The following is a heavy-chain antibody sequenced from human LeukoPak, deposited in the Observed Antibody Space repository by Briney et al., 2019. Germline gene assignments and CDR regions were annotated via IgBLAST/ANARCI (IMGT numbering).Heavy chain of an antibody. Sequence: GGSLRLSCAASGFTFSSYAMHWVRQAPGKGLEWVAVISYDGSNKYYADSVKGRFTISRDNSKNTLYLQMNSLRAEDTAVYYCAKDGYYGSGSYIDYWGQGTLVTVSS. J-gene: IGHJ4*02. CDR3: AKDGYYGSGSYIDY. V-gene: IGHV3-30*18. CDR2: ISYDGSNK. D-gene: IGHD3-10*01. CDR1: GFTFSSYA.